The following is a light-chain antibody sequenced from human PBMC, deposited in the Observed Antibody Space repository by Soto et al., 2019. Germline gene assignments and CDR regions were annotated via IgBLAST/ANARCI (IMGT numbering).Light chain of an antibody. V-gene: IGLV2-23*01. CDR2: EDN. CDR1: SSDVGNYNL. CDR3: CSYAGSTTSVL. Sequence: QSALTQPASVSGSPGQSITISCTGTSSDVGNYNLVSWYQDHPGKAPKLVIYEDNKRPSGVSNRFSGSRSAGTASLTISGLQAEDEADYYCCSYAGSTTSVLFGGGTKLTVL. J-gene: IGLJ2*01.